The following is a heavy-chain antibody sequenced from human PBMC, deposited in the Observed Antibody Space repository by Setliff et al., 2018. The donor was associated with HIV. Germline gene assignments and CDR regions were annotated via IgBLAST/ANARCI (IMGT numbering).Heavy chain of an antibody. CDR1: GGSISSANYY. Sequence: SETLSLTCTVSGGSISSANYYWSWIRQPPGKGLEWIGYIYYNGNAYYYNPSLKSRVTISVDTSKNQFSLKLSSVTAADTAVYYCARAKLGWRPYAMDVWGQGTAVTVSS. V-gene: IGHV4-30-4*08. CDR2: IYYNGNAY. J-gene: IGHJ6*02. D-gene: IGHD6-13*01. CDR3: ARAKLGWRPYAMDV.